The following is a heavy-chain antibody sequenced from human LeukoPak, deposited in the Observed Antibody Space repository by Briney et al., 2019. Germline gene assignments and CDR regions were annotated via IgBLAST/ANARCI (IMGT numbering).Heavy chain of an antibody. J-gene: IGHJ4*02. CDR1: GFTFSSYA. V-gene: IGHV3-30*04. D-gene: IGHD2-2*01. CDR2: ISYDGSNK. Sequence: PGGSLRLSCAASGFTFSSYAMHWVRQAPGKGLEWVAVISYDGSNKYYADSVKGRFTISRDSSKNTLYLQMNSLRAEDTAVYYCARDPGTSEDIVVVPYFDYWGRGTLVTVST. CDR3: ARDPGTSEDIVVVPYFDY.